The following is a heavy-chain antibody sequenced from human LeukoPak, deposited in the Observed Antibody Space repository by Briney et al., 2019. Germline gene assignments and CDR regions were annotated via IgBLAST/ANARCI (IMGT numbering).Heavy chain of an antibody. V-gene: IGHV3-9*01. D-gene: IGHD6-19*01. CDR1: GFTFDDYA. Sequence: GRSLRLSCAASGFTFDDYAMHWVRQAPGKGLEWVSGISWNSGSIGYADSVKGRFTISRDNAKNSLYLQMNSLRAEDTALYYCAKGDGIAVADSVSGYWGQGTLVTVSS. CDR2: ISWNSGSI. CDR3: AKGDGIAVADSVSGY. J-gene: IGHJ4*02.